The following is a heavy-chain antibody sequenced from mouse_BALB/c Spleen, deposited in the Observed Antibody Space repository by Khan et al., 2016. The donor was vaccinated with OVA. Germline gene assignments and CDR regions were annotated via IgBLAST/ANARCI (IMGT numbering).Heavy chain of an antibody. CDR3: AKFTPDYYSMDY. D-gene: IGHD1-1*01. CDR2: IWGDGST. V-gene: IGHV2-3*01. J-gene: IGHJ4*01. CDR1: GFSLTTYG. Sequence: QVQLKESGPGLVAPSQSLSITCSISGFSLTTYGVNWVRQPPGKGLEWLGVIWGDGSTNYHSTLKSRLIISKDNSKRQVFLTLNILQTDDTATYYCAKFTPDYYSMDYWGQGTSVTVSS.